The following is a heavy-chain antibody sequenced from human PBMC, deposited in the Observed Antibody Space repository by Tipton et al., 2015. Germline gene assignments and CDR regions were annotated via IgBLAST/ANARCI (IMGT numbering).Heavy chain of an antibody. J-gene: IGHJ4*02. D-gene: IGHD6-19*01. CDR2: VFYSGST. CDR3: ARTGGVHSSGWEVH. V-gene: IGHV4-61*01. Sequence: TLSLTCTVSGGSVSSGTYYWSWIRQPPGKGLEWIGYVFYSGSTNYNPSLKNRVTISVDTSKNQFSLELNSVTAADTAVYYCARTGGVHSSGWEVHWGQGTLVSVSS. CDR1: GGSVSSGTYY.